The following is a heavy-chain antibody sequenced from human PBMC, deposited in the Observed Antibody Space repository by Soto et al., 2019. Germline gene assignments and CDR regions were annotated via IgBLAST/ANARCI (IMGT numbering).Heavy chain of an antibody. V-gene: IGHV4-4*07. CDR1: GGPISNYY. Sequence: QVQLQESGPGLVRPSETLYLICNVSGGPISNYYWNWVRQPAGKGLEWVGRIYSDGATNYSPSLKSRVFMSLDMSGNQFSLQLNSVTAADTAVYYRSRVGCSNSNCQTRGMDVWGQGTTVTVSS. J-gene: IGHJ6*02. D-gene: IGHD2-2*01. CDR3: SRVGCSNSNCQTRGMDV. CDR2: IYSDGAT.